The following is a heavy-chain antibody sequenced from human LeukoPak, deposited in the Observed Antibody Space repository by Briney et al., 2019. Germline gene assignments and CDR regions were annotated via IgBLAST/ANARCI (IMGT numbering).Heavy chain of an antibody. J-gene: IGHJ4*02. D-gene: IGHD3-9*01. CDR3: ARQAVLRYFDWLSTYSRPPSRAFDY. CDR2: INHSGST. CDR1: GGSFSGYY. Sequence: SETLSLTCAVYGGSFSGYYWSWIRQPPGKGLEWIGEINHSGSTNYNPSLKSRVTISVDTSKNQFSLKLSSVTAADTAVYYCARQAVLRYFDWLSTYSRPPSRAFDYWGQGTLVTVSS. V-gene: IGHV4-34*01.